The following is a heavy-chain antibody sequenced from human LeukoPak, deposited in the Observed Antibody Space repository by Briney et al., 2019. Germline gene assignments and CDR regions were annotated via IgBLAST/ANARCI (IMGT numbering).Heavy chain of an antibody. V-gene: IGHV3-48*03. D-gene: IGHD6-13*01. CDR3: AREAAAGSSY. CDR2: ISSSGSTI. J-gene: IGHJ4*02. Sequence: QAGGSLRLSCAASGFTFSSYEMNWVRQAPGKGLEWVSYISSSGSTIYYADSVKGRFTISRDNAKSSLYLQMNSLRAEDTAVYYCAREAAAGSSYWGQGTLVTVSS. CDR1: GFTFSSYE.